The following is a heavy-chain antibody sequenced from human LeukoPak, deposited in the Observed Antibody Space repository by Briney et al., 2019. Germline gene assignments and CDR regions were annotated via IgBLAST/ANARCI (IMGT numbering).Heavy chain of an antibody. V-gene: IGHV4-39*07. CDR1: GGSISSSSYY. CDR3: ARDPIYCSSTSCQTF. J-gene: IGHJ4*02. Sequence: SETLSLTCTVSGGSISSSSYYWGWIRQPPGKGLEWIGSIYYSGSTYYNPSLKSRVTISVDTSKNQFSLKLSSVTAADTAVYYCARDPIYCSSTSCQTFWGQGTLVTVSS. CDR2: IYYSGST. D-gene: IGHD2-2*01.